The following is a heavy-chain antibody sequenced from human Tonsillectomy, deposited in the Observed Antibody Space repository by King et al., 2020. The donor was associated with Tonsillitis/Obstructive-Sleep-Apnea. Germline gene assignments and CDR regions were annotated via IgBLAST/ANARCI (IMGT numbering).Heavy chain of an antibody. Sequence: QLVQSGAEVKKPGSSVKVSCKASGGTFSSFAFSWVRLAPGQGLEWIGGIAPIFGATNYAQRFQGRLTITADDSTSTAYMELSSLRSDDTAVYYCARDWEYYSSSPFYYYYMDVWGKGTMVTVSS. D-gene: IGHD6-6*01. CDR2: IAPIFGAT. CDR1: GGTFSSFA. V-gene: IGHV1-69*12. J-gene: IGHJ6*03. CDR3: ARDWEYYSSSPFYYYYMDV.